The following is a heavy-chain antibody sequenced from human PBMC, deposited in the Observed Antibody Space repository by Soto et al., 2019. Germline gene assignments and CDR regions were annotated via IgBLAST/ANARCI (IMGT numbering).Heavy chain of an antibody. CDR1: GGAISCGGYY. D-gene: IGHD6-13*01. J-gene: IGHJ4*02. Sequence: NPSETLSLTCTVSGGAISCGGYYWSWIRQHPGKGLEWIGYIYYSGSTYYNPSLKSRVTISVDTSKNQFSLKLSSVTAADTAVYYCARDIAAAGIGFGFDYWGQGTRVTVSS. CDR2: IYYSGST. V-gene: IGHV4-31*03. CDR3: ARDIAAAGIGFGFDY.